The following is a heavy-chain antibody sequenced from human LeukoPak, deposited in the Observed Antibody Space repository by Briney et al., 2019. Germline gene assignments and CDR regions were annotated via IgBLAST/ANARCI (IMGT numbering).Heavy chain of an antibody. Sequence: SETLSLTCTVSGGSISSSSYYWGWIRQPPGKGLEWIGSIYYSGSTYYNPSLKSRVTISVDTSKNHFSLKLSSVTAADTAVYYCARVRTYNWNSNYFDYWGQGTLVTVSS. J-gene: IGHJ4*02. CDR1: GGSISSSSYY. CDR3: ARVRTYNWNSNYFDY. CDR2: IYYSGST. V-gene: IGHV4-39*02. D-gene: IGHD1-7*01.